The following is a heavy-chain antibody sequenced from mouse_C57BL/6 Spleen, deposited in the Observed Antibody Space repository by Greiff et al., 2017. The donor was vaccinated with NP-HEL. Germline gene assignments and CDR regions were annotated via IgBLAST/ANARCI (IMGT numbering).Heavy chain of an antibody. D-gene: IGHD2-3*01. V-gene: IGHV5-17*01. Sequence: EVQVVESGGGLVKPGGSLKLSCAASGFTFSDYGMHWVRQAPEKGLEWVAYISSGSSTIYYADTVKGRFTISRDNAKNTLFLQMTSLRSEDTAMYYCARDGYLAYWGQGTLVTVSA. CDR3: ARDGYLAY. CDR2: ISSGSSTI. CDR1: GFTFSDYG. J-gene: IGHJ3*01.